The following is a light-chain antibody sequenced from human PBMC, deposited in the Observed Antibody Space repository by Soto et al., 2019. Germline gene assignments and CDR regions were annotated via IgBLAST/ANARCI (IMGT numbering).Light chain of an antibody. J-gene: IGKJ1*01. Sequence: AIQMTQSPSSLSASVGDRVTITCRASQGISTELGWYQQKPGKAPELLIYGASTLQSGVPSRFSGSGSGTDFTLTISSLQPEDFATYYCLQDYNYPRTFGQGTKVEIK. CDR1: QGISTE. V-gene: IGKV1-6*01. CDR3: LQDYNYPRT. CDR2: GAS.